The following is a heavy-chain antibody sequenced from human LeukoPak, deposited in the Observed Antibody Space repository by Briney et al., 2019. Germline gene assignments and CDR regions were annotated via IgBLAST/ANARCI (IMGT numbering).Heavy chain of an antibody. J-gene: IGHJ4*02. CDR3: ASWAAAIPYDY. D-gene: IGHD2-2*01. Sequence: ASVKVSCKASGCTFSSYTISWVRQAPGQGLEWMGRIIPILGIANYAQKFQGRVTITADKSTSTAYMELSSLRSEDTAVYCCASWAAAIPYDYWGQGTLVTVSS. V-gene: IGHV1-69*02. CDR2: IIPILGIA. CDR1: GCTFSSYT.